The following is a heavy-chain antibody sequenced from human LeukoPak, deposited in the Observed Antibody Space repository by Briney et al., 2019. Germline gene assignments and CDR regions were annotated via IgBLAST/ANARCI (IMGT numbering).Heavy chain of an antibody. CDR1: GFTFDDYA. Sequence: SGGSLRLSCAASGFTFDDYAMHWVRQAPGKGLEWVSGISWNSGSIGYADSVKGRFTISRDNAKNSLYLQMNSLRAEDTALYYCAKDRTRYYYYMDVWGKGTTVTVSS. J-gene: IGHJ6*03. V-gene: IGHV3-9*01. CDR2: ISWNSGSI. CDR3: AKDRTRYYYYMDV.